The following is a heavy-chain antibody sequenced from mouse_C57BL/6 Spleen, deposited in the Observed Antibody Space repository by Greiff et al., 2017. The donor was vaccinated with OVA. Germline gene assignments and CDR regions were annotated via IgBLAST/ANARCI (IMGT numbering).Heavy chain of an antibody. CDR1: GYTFTSYW. Sequence: VQLQQPGAELVKPGASVKLSCKASGYTFTSYWMHWVKQRPGQGLEWIGMIHPNSGSTNYNEKFKSKATLTVDKSSSTAYMQLSSLTSEDSAVYYCAREGADYLDAMDYWGQGTSVTVSS. D-gene: IGHD5-5*01. CDR2: IHPNSGST. V-gene: IGHV1-64*01. CDR3: AREGADYLDAMDY. J-gene: IGHJ4*01.